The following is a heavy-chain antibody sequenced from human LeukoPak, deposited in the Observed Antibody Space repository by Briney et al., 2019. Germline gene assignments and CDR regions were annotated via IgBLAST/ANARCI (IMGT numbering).Heavy chain of an antibody. CDR3: AKDMAWSGYYPNWFDP. D-gene: IGHD3-3*01. Sequence: PGGSLRLSCAASGITLRGYAMSWVRQAPGKGLEWVSVISDSGGNTYYADSVKGRFTISRDNSRNTLYLQMSSLRAEDTAVYYCAKDMAWSGYYPNWFDPWGQGTLVTVSS. CDR1: GITLRGYA. V-gene: IGHV3-23*01. J-gene: IGHJ5*02. CDR2: ISDSGGNT.